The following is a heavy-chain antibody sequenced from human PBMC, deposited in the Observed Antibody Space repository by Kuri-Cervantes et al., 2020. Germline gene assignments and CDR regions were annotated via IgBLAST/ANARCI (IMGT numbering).Heavy chain of an antibody. V-gene: IGHV4-4*02. CDR1: GGSISSSNW. Sequence: SETLSLTCAVSGGSISSSNWWSWVRQPPGKGLEWIGEIYHSGSTNYNPSLKSRVTISVDKSKNQFSLKLSSVTAADTAVYYCARGSIPGSGYYTEYYFDYWGQGTLVTVSS. CDR3: ARGSIPGSGYYTEYYFDY. CDR2: IYHSGST. J-gene: IGHJ4*02. D-gene: IGHD3-3*01.